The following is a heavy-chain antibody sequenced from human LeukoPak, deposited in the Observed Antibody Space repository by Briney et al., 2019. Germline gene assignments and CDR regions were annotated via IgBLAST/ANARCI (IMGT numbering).Heavy chain of an antibody. CDR2: ISSSGSTI. J-gene: IGHJ5*02. CDR3: ARESSVNWFDP. V-gene: IGHV3-48*03. Sequence: GGSLRLSCAASGFTFSSYEMNWVRQAPGKGLEWVSYISSSGSTIYYADSVKGRFTISRDNAKNSLYLQMNSLRAEDTAVYYCARESSVNWFDPWGQGTLVTVS. D-gene: IGHD5/OR15-5a*01. CDR1: GFTFSSYE.